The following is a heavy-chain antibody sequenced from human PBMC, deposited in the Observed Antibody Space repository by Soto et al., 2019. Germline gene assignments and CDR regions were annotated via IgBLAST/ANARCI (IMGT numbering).Heavy chain of an antibody. CDR2: IYYSGST. Sequence: SETLSLTCTVSGGSISSYYWSWIRQPPGKGLEWIGYIYYSGSTNYNPSLKSRVTISVDTSKNQFSLKLSSVAGAEKAVYYCERRYGDCFDYWGQGTLVTVSS. CDR1: GGSISSYY. D-gene: IGHD4-17*01. J-gene: IGHJ4*02. CDR3: ERRYGDCFDY. V-gene: IGHV4-59*08.